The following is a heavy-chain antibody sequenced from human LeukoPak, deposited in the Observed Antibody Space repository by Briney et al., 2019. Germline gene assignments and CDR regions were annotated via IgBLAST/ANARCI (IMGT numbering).Heavy chain of an antibody. CDR2: IIPIFGTA. V-gene: IGHV1-69*13. CDR3: ASSSKIVVVPAAMIY. Sequence: ASVKVSCKASGGTFSSYAISWVRQAPGQGLEWMGGIIPIFGTANYAQKFQGRVTLTADESTSTAYMELSSLRSEDTAVYYCASSSKIVVVPAAMIYWGQGTLVTVSS. D-gene: IGHD2-2*01. J-gene: IGHJ4*02. CDR1: GGTFSSYA.